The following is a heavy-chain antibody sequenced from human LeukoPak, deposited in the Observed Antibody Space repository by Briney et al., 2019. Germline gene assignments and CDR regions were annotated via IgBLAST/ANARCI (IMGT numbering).Heavy chain of an antibody. CDR3: ARDTLWGAAGGTFDY. J-gene: IGHJ4*02. CDR2: IYTSGST. Sequence: PSETLSLTCTVSGGSISSYYWSWIRQPAGKGLEWIGRIYTSGSTIYNPSLKSRVTISVDTSKNQFSLKLISVTAADTAVYYCARDTLWGAAGGTFDYWGQGTLVTVSS. V-gene: IGHV4-4*07. D-gene: IGHD6-13*01. CDR1: GGSISSYY.